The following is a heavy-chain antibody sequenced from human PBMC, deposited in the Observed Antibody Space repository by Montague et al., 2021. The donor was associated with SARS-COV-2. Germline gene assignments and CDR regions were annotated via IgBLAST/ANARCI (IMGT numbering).Heavy chain of an antibody. Sequence: PALVQPTQTLTLTCTFSGFSLTTGGMYVSWIRHPPWKALEWLARIDWDDDKYYSASLKTRLTISKYTSKNQVVLTMTDLDPLDTGTYYCARTDGFNLLGFDSWGQGTLVAVSS. CDR1: GFSLTTGGMY. V-gene: IGHV2-70*11. CDR3: ARTDGFNLLGFDS. CDR2: IDWDDDK. D-gene: IGHD5-24*01. J-gene: IGHJ4*02.